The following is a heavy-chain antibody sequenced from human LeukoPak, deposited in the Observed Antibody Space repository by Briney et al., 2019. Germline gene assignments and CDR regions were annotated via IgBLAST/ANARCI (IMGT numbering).Heavy chain of an antibody. J-gene: IGHJ4*02. CDR1: GFTFSSYA. V-gene: IGHV3-7*03. D-gene: IGHD6-13*01. CDR2: IKKDGSET. CDR3: ARGRYSSTTYYFDS. Sequence: GGSLRLSCAASGFTFSSYAMSWVRQAPGKGLEWVANIKKDGSETYYVDSVKGRFTISRDNAKNSLYLQMNSLRAEDTAIYYCARGRYSSTTYYFDSWGQGTLVTVSS.